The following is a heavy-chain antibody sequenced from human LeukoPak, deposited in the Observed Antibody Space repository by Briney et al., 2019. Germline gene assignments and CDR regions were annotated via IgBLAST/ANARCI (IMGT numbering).Heavy chain of an antibody. Sequence: PSETLSLTCAVSGGSIISGGYSWSWIRQPPGKGLEWIGYIYRSGSTYYNPSLKSRVTISVDRSKNQFSLKLSSVTAADTAVYYCASLSRFGWFDPWGQGTLVTVSS. V-gene: IGHV4-30-2*01. D-gene: IGHD3-10*01. CDR1: GGSIISGGYS. CDR2: IYRSGST. CDR3: ASLSRFGWFDP. J-gene: IGHJ5*02.